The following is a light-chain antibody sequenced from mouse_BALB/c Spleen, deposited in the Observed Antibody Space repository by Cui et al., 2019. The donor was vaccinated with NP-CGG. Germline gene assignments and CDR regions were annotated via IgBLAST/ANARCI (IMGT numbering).Light chain of an antibody. Sequence: QAVVTPESALTTSPGKTVTLTCRSSTGAVTTNNYANWVQEKPDHLFTGLIGGTNNRAPGVPARFSGSLIGDKAALTITGAQTEDEAIYFCALWYSNHWVFGGGTKLTVL. CDR2: GTN. V-gene: IGLV1*01. J-gene: IGLJ1*01. CDR3: ALWYSNHWV. CDR1: TGAVTTNNY.